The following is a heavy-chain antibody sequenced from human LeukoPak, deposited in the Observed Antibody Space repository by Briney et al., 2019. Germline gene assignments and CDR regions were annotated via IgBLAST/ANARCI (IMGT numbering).Heavy chain of an antibody. CDR1: GFTFSSYA. CDR3: AKDSGSYYRLIDY. CDR2: ISGSGGST. Sequence: GGSLRLSCAASGFTFSSYAMSWVRQAPGKGLEWVSAISGSGGSTYYADSVKGRFTISRDNSKNTLYLQMNSLRAEDTVVYYCAKDSGSYYRLIDYWGQGTLVTVSS. V-gene: IGHV3-23*01. J-gene: IGHJ4*02. D-gene: IGHD1-26*01.